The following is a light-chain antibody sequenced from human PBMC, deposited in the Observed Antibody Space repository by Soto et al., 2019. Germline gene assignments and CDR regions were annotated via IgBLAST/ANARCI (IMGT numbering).Light chain of an antibody. V-gene: IGKV4-1*01. CDR1: RILLDSSNNNDC. CDR3: QQYYTPPRT. CDR2: WAS. Sequence: IVMTLSPYSVAVSLVDSATIACKSGRILLDSSNNNDCLSWYQQKPGQPPKLLLYWASTREFGVPDRFSGSGSGTDFTLTISSLQTEDVAVYYCQQYYTPPRTFGHGTKVDIK. J-gene: IGKJ1*01.